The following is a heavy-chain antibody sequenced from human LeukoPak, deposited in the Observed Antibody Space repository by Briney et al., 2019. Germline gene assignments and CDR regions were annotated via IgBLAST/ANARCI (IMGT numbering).Heavy chain of an antibody. CDR2: MNPNSGNT. CDR1: AYTFTSYD. D-gene: IGHD6-6*01. Sequence: APVKVSCTASAYTFTSYDINWVRQATGQGLEWMGWMNPNSGNTGYAQKFQGRVSMTWNTSISTAYMELSSLKSEDTAVYYCAKIGAAARRTPNPRWFDPWGQGTLVTASS. J-gene: IGHJ5*02. CDR3: AKIGAAARRTPNPRWFDP. V-gene: IGHV1-8*01.